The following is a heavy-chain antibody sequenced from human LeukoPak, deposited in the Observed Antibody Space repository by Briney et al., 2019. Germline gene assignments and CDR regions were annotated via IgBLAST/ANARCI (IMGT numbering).Heavy chain of an antibody. CDR2: INLNSGVT. CDR1: GYTFTGYY. V-gene: IGHV1-2*02. CDR3: ARASGSYWWFDS. Sequence: ASVKVSCKASGYTFTGYYIHWVRQAPGQGLEWMGWINLNSGVTNHAQKFQGSVTMTRDTSISTVYMELSRLRSDDTAVYYCARASGSYWWFDSWGQGTLVTVSS. J-gene: IGHJ5*01. D-gene: IGHD1-26*01.